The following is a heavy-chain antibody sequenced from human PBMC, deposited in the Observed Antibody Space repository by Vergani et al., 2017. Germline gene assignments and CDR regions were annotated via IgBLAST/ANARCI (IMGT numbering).Heavy chain of an antibody. J-gene: IGHJ5*02. CDR1: GGTFSSYA. CDR3: ASNTRRAGWFDP. CDR2: INPNSGGT. Sequence: QVQLVQSGAEVKKPGSSVKVSCKASGGTFSSYAISWVRQAPGQGLEWMGWINPNSGGTNYAQKFQGRVTMTRDTSISTAYMELSRLRADDTAVYYCASNTRRAGWFDPWGQGTLVTVSS. D-gene: IGHD6-19*01. V-gene: IGHV1-2*02.